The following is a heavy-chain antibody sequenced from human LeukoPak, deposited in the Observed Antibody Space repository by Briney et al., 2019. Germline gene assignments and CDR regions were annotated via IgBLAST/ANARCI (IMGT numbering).Heavy chain of an antibody. Sequence: GGSLRLSCAASVFTFSTYWMHWVRQAPGKGLVWVARIRPEGTTTAYADSVKGRFTISRDNAKNTLFLQTNSLSAEDTAVYYCARDLDWILFDYWGQGTLVTVSS. V-gene: IGHV3-74*03. D-gene: IGHD3-9*01. CDR3: ARDLDWILFDY. CDR1: VFTFSTYW. J-gene: IGHJ4*02. CDR2: IRPEGTTT.